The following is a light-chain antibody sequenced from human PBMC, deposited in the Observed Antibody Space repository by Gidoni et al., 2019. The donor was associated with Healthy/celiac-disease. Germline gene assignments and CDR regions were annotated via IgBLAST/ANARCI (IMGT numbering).Light chain of an antibody. V-gene: IGKV3-15*01. J-gene: IGKJ1*01. CDR2: GAS. CDR1: QSVSSN. CDR3: QQYNNWPQT. Sequence: DIAMTPSPATLSVSPGERATLSCRASQSVSSNLAWYQQKPGQAPRLLIYGASTRATGIPARFSGSGSGTEFTLTISSLQSEDFAVYYCQQYNNWPQTFGQGTKVEIK.